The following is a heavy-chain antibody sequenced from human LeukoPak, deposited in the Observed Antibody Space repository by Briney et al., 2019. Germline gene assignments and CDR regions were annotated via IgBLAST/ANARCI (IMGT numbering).Heavy chain of an antibody. J-gene: IGHJ4*02. CDR3: ASAAGPFDN. CDR2: VSTGSNYI. D-gene: IGHD6-13*01. CDR1: GFTFSSYS. V-gene: IGHV3-21*01. Sequence: PGGSLRLSCTASGFTFSSYSLNWVRQAPGKGLEWVSSVSTGSNYIYYADSVKGRFTISRDNDKNSLYLQMNSLRAEDTAVYYCASAAGPFDNWGQGTLVTVSS.